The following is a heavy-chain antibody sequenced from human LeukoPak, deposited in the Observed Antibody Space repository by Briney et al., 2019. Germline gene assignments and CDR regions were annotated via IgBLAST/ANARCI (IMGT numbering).Heavy chain of an antibody. V-gene: IGHV1-18*01. CDR1: GYTFTSYV. J-gene: IGHJ4*02. CDR3: ARHGSGSYYNLPTDY. D-gene: IGHD3-10*01. CDR2: ISAYNGNT. Sequence: ASVKVSCKASGYTFTSYVISWVRHAPGQGREWMGWISAYNGNTNYAQKLQGRVTMTPDTSTSTAYMELRSLRSDDTAVYYCARHGSGSYYNLPTDYWGQGTLVTVSS.